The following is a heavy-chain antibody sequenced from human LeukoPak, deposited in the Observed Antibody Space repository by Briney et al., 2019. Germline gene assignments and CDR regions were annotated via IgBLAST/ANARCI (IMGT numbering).Heavy chain of an antibody. CDR1: GFTFDEYD. Sequence: GGSLRLSCAASGFTFDEYDMHWVRQTPGKRLEWVGLIMFDGSGIFYADSVKGRFAISRDNFKDSLYLQIHSLRIDDTALYYCAKGTVTELQAWGQGTLVTVSS. D-gene: IGHD1-7*01. CDR3: AKGTVTELQA. J-gene: IGHJ5*02. V-gene: IGHV3-43*01. CDR2: IMFDGSGI.